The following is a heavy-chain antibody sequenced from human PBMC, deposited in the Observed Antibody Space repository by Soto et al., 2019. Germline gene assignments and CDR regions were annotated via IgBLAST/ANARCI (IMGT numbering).Heavy chain of an antibody. CDR1: DFDFSSYG. D-gene: IGHD3-10*01. CDR2: SSYDGRET. J-gene: IGHJ4*02. V-gene: IGHV3-30*03. CDR3: ARDSGWPILNFDN. Sequence: GGSLRLSCAASDFDFSSYGIHWVRQAPGKGLEWVAASSYDGRETFYADSAKGRFTVSKEMSKNTACLQMNALRHEDTAVYFCARDSGWPILNFDNWGQETPVTVSS.